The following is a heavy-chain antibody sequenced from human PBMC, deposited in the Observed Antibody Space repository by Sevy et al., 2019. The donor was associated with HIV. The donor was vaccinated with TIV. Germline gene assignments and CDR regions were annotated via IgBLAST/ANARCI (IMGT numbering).Heavy chain of an antibody. J-gene: IGHJ4*02. Sequence: GGSLRLSCEASGFTFSSYAMSWVRQAPGKGLEWVSAISTSGSSTYYADSVKGRFTISRDNSKNTLYLQMNSLRAGDTAVYYCAKDQGQWLVHRDFDYWGQGTLVTVSS. V-gene: IGHV3-23*01. CDR2: ISTSGSST. CDR3: AKDQGQWLVHRDFDY. CDR1: GFTFSSYA. D-gene: IGHD6-19*01.